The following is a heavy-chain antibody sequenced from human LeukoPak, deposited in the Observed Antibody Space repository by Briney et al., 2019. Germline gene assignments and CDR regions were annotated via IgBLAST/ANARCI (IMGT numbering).Heavy chain of an antibody. CDR1: GFTFSNYW. Sequence: HAGGSLRLSCEASGFTFSNYWMQWVRQTPGKGXXWVSRINNDGRTTWYADAVKGRFTVSRDNAKSTLYLQMNSLRADDMGVYYCARSATAAADYWGQGTLVTVSS. J-gene: IGHJ4*02. CDR3: ARSATAAADY. V-gene: IGHV3-74*01. CDR2: INNDGRTT. D-gene: IGHD6-13*01.